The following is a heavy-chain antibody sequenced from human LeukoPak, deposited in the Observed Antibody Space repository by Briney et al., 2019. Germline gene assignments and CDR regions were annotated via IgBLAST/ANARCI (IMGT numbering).Heavy chain of an antibody. J-gene: IGHJ3*01. CDR1: GFTFSNYA. CDR2: ISGSGATT. D-gene: IGHD4-11*01. CDR3: ASGDLEGLQILDAFHF. Sequence: GGSLRLSCSASGFTFSNYAMTWVRQAPGKGLEWVSVISGSGATTFYADSVKGRFTISRDDSKNTLYLQMSSLRAEDTAVYYCASGDLEGLQILDAFHFWGQGTRVTVSS. V-gene: IGHV3-23*01.